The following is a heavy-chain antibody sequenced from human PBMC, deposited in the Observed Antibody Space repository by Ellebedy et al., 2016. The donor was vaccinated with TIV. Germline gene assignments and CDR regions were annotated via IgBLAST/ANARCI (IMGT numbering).Heavy chain of an antibody. CDR1: GASISSYY. V-gene: IGHV4-39*07. J-gene: IGHJ4*02. CDR2: IYYSGST. D-gene: IGHD6-13*01. Sequence: SETLSLTCTVSGASISSYYWGWFRQPPGKGLEWIGSIYYSGSTYYNPSLKSRVTISVDTSKNQFSLKLSSVTAADTAVYYCASGSLAAGTSLWGQGTLVTVSS. CDR3: ASGSLAAGTSL.